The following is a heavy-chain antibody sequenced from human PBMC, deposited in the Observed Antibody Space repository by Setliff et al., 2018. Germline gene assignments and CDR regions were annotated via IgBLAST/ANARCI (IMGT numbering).Heavy chain of an antibody. CDR3: ARGSLSGTTYPSDY. CDR2: INHDGSEK. CDR1: GFTFSSHW. V-gene: IGHV3-7*01. J-gene: IGHJ4*02. D-gene: IGHD1-7*01. Sequence: PGESLKISCAASGFTFSSHWMAWVRQAPGKGLEWVANINHDGSEKYSVDSVKGRFTISRDTAKNSLYLQMDSLRAEDTAVYYCARGSLSGTTYPSDYWGQGTLVTVSS.